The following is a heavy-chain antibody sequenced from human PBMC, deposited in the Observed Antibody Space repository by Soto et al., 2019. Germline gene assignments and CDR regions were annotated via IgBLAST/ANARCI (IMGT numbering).Heavy chain of an antibody. CDR2: IDWDDDK. CDR1: GFSLSTSGMC. D-gene: IGHD3-3*01. J-gene: IGHJ6*02. V-gene: IGHV2-70*01. Sequence: SGPTLVNPTQPLTLTCTFSGFSLSTSGMCVSWIRQPPGKALEWLALIDWDDDKYYSTSLKTRLTISKDTSKNQVVLTMTNMDPVDTATYYCARTPTIFGVVIDYGMDVWGQGTTVTVSS. CDR3: ARTPTIFGVVIDYGMDV.